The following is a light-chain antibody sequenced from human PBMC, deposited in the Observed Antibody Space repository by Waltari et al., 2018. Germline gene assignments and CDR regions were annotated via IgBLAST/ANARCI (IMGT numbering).Light chain of an antibody. CDR2: DAS. CDR3: QQRGGWPPT. Sequence: EVVLTQSPATLPLSPGERATLSCRASQSVTTDLGWYQQHPGQAPRLLIYDASRRAPGIPARFTGTGSGTDFTLTINSLEPEDSAVYYCQQRGGWPPTFGQGTKLEIK. J-gene: IGKJ2*01. V-gene: IGKV3-11*01. CDR1: QSVTTD.